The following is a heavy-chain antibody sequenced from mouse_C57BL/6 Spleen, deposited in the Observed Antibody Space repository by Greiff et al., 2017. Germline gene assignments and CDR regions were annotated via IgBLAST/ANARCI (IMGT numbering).Heavy chain of an antibody. CDR3: ARLIRYYFDY. Sequence: QVQLQQPGAELVKPGASVKLSCKASGYTFTSYWMQWVKQRPGQGLEWIGEIDPSDSYTNYNQKFKGKATLTVDTSSSTAYMQRSSLTSEDSAVYYCARLIRYYFDYWGQGTTLTVSS. D-gene: IGHD2-4*01. CDR1: GYTFTSYW. J-gene: IGHJ2*01. CDR2: IDPSDSYT. V-gene: IGHV1-50*01.